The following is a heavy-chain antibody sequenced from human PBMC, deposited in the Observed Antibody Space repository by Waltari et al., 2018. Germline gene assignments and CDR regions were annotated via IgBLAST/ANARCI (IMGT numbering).Heavy chain of an antibody. CDR3: ARDRVTTKVHRYFDL. J-gene: IGHJ2*01. CDR1: GFTFSSYA. CDR2: IYSGGST. D-gene: IGHD4-17*01. Sequence: EVQLLESGGGLVQPGGSLRLSCAASGFTFSSYAMSWVRQAPGKGLEWVSVIYSGGSTYYADSVKGRFTISRDNSKNTLYLQMNSLRAEDTAVYYCARDRVTTKVHRYFDLWGRGTLVTVSS. V-gene: IGHV3-23*03.